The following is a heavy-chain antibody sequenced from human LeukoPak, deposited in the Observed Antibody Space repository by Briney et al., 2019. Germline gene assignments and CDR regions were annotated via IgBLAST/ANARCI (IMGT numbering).Heavy chain of an antibody. Sequence: ASVKVSCKASGYTFTGYYMHWVRQAPGQGLEWMGWINPNSGGTNYAQKFQGWVTMTRDTSISTAYMELSRLRSDDTAVYYCARHCSSTSCQHDDAFVIWGQGTMVTVSS. CDR1: GYTFTGYY. V-gene: IGHV1-2*04. CDR2: INPNSGGT. CDR3: ARHCSSTSCQHDDAFVI. D-gene: IGHD2-2*01. J-gene: IGHJ3*02.